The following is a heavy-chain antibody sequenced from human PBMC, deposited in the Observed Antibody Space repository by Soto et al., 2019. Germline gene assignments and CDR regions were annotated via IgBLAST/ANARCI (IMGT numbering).Heavy chain of an antibody. CDR2: ISSSSSTI. V-gene: IGHV3-48*01. J-gene: IGHJ4*02. CDR1: GFTFSSYS. D-gene: IGHD3-10*01. CDR3: ARVGVVGSLDY. Sequence: EVQLVESGGGLVQPVGSLRLSCAASGFTFSSYSMNWVRQAPGKGLEWVSYISSSSSTIYYADSVKGRFTISRDNAKNSLYLEMNSLRAEDTAVYYCARVGVVGSLDYWGQGTLVTVSS.